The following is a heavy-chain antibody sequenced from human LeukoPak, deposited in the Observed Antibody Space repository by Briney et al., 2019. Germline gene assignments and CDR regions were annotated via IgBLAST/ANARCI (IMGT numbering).Heavy chain of an antibody. J-gene: IGHJ6*03. V-gene: IGHV1-2*02. CDR3: ARNYYGSGSQGMDV. CDR1: GYTFTGYY. D-gene: IGHD3-10*01. CDR2: INPNSGGT. Sequence: ASVKVSCEASGYTFTGYYMHWVRQAPGQGLEWMGWINPNSGGTNYAQKFQGRVTMTRDTSISTAYMELSRLRSDDTAVYYCARNYYGSGSQGMDVWGKGTTVTISS.